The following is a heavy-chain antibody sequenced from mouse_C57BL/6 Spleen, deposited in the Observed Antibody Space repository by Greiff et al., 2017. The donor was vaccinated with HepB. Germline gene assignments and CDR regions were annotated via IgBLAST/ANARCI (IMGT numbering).Heavy chain of an antibody. CDR1: GFTFSSYA. Sequence: EVHLVESGGGLVKPGGSLKLSCAASGFTFSSYAMSWVRQTPEKRLEWVATISDGGSYTYYPDNVKGRFTISRDNAKNNLYLQMSHLKSEDTAMYYCARDGSSSLYFDVWGTGTTVTVSS. V-gene: IGHV5-4*01. J-gene: IGHJ1*03. CDR3: ARDGSSSLYFDV. D-gene: IGHD1-1*01. CDR2: ISDGGSYT.